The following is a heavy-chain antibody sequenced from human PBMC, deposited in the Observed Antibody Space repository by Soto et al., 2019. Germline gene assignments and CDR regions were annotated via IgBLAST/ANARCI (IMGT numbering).Heavy chain of an antibody. CDR2: VSAYNGER. Sequence: QVQLVQSGAEVKKPGASVKVSCKASGYTFTNYGINWVRQAPGQGVEWLGWVSAYNGERRYAQRVQARVIMTTDTSTSTAYKEVRMPRSDDTAVDECSRGTSIPAAGDYWGQGTLVTLSS. CDR3: SRGTSIPAAGDY. CDR1: GYTFTNYG. J-gene: IGHJ4*01. D-gene: IGHD6-6*01. V-gene: IGHV1-18*01.